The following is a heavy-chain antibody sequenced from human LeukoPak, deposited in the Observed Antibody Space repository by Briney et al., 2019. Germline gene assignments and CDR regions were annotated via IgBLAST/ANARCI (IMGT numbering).Heavy chain of an antibody. CDR2: IIPILGIA. J-gene: IGHJ1*01. CDR3: AREGCSGGSCSSDFAEYFQH. D-gene: IGHD2-15*01. CDR1: GGTFSSYA. Sequence: GASVKVSCKASGGTFSSYAISWVRQAPGQGLEWMGRIIPILGIANYAQKFQGRVTITADKSTSTAYMELSSLRSEDTAVYYCAREGCSGGSCSSDFAEYFQHWGQGTLVTVSS. V-gene: IGHV1-69*04.